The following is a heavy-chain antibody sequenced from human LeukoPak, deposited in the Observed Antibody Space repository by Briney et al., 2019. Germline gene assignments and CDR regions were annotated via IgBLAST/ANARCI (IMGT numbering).Heavy chain of an antibody. J-gene: IGHJ4*02. V-gene: IGHV3-21*01. Sequence: GGSLRLSCAASGFTLTGYTMNWIRQAPGRGLEWVSSITSGSLYIFYADSVKGRFTVSRDNSKKTLYLQMNSLTGDDSAVYYCGRGGFYGDYVAYWGQGTLVTVSS. CDR1: GFTLTGYT. CDR3: GRGGFYGDYVAY. D-gene: IGHD4-17*01. CDR2: ITSGSLYI.